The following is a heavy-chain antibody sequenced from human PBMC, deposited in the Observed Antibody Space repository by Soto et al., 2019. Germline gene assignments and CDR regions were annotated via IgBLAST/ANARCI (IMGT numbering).Heavy chain of an antibody. CDR1: GYTFTSYD. J-gene: IGHJ6*03. D-gene: IGHD3-10*01. CDR2: MNPNSGNT. CDR3: ARVVYYGSGSLWYYYYYMDV. Sequence: ASVKVSCKASGYTFTSYDINWVRQATGQGLEWMGWMNPNSGNTGYAQKFQGRVTMTRNTSISTAYMELSSLRSEDTAVYYCARVVYYGSGSLWYYYYYMDVWGKGTTVTVSS. V-gene: IGHV1-8*01.